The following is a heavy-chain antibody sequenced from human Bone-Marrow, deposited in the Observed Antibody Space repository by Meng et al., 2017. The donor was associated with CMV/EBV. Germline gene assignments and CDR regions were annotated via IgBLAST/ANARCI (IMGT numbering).Heavy chain of an antibody. CDR2: ISYDGSNK. D-gene: IGHD3-22*01. CDR1: GFTFSSDA. J-gene: IGHJ5*02. CDR3: ARHYDSSGYGWFDP. Sequence: SGFTFSSDAMHWVRQAPGKGLEWVAVISYDGSNKYYADSVKGRFTISRDNSKNTLYLQMNSLRAEDTAVYYCARHYDSSGYGWFDPWGQGTLVTVSS. V-gene: IGHV3-30-3*01.